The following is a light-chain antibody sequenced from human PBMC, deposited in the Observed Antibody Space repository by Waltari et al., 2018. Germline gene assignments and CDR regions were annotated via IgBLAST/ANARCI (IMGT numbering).Light chain of an antibody. Sequence: SCRASRGVSRALAGYQQKPGQAPRLRMYAASTRATGVPDRFSGSGSGTDFSLTISRLDPEDFAVYYCQHYVNLPVTFGQGTKVEI. J-gene: IGKJ1*01. CDR3: QHYVNLPVT. CDR1: RGVSRA. V-gene: IGKV3-20*01. CDR2: AAS.